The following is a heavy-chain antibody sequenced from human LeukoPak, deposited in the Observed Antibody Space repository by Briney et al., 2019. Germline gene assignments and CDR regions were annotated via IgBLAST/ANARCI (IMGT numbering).Heavy chain of an antibody. Sequence: GESLKISCKGSGYSLTSYWIGWVRQMPGKGLEWMGIIYPGDSDTRYSPSFQGQVTISADTSVSTAYLQWSSLKASDTAMYYCASTDSYGLFDYWGQGTLVTVSS. V-gene: IGHV5-51*01. CDR1: GYSLTSYW. J-gene: IGHJ4*02. CDR3: ASTDSYGLFDY. CDR2: IYPGDSDT. D-gene: IGHD5-18*01.